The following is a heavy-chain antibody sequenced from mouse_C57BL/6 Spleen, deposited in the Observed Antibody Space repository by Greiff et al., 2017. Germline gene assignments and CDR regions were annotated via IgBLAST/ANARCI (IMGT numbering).Heavy chain of an antibody. J-gene: IGHJ2*01. CDR2: IYPGSGST. D-gene: IGHD1-1*01. CDR1: GYTFTSYW. CDR3: ARYPVGYFDY. Sequence: QVHVKQSGAELVKPGASVKMSCKASGYTFTSYWITWVKQRPGQGLEWIGDIYPGSGSTNYNEKFKSKATLTVDTSSSTAYMQLSSLTSEDSAVYYCARYPVGYFDYWGQGTTLTVSS. V-gene: IGHV1-55*01.